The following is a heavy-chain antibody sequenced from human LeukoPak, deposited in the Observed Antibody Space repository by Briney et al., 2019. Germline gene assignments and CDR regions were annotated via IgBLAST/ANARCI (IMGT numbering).Heavy chain of an antibody. Sequence: ASVKVSCKASGYTFIGYYIHWVRQAPGQGLEWMGWINPKIGETKNAQKFQGRVTMTRDTSISTAYMEVSRLISDDTAVYFCARGSEYYFDYWGQGTLITVSS. J-gene: IGHJ4*02. CDR2: INPKIGET. CDR3: ARGSEYYFDY. CDR1: GYTFIGYY. V-gene: IGHV1-2*02.